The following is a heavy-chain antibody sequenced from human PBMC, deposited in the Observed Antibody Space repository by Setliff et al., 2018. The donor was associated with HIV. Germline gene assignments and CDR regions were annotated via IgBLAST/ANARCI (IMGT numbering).Heavy chain of an antibody. CDR1: GYSFTKYE. V-gene: IGHV1-8*01. CDR3: ARRGEERNMITGALDA. J-gene: IGHJ3*01. CDR2: VSPSIGNS. D-gene: IGHD3-16*01. Sequence: ASVKVSCKASGYSFTKYEINWVRQAPGQGLEWLGWVSPSIGNSDFAQKFKGRISLTTDTSIRTAYMELRGLNSDDTAVYFCARRGEERNMITGALDAWGQGSLVTV.